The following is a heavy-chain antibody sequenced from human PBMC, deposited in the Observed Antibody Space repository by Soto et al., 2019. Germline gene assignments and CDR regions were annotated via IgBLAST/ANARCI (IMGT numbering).Heavy chain of an antibody. J-gene: IGHJ6*02. D-gene: IGHD6-19*01. CDR2: IIYHGSDQ. V-gene: IGHV3-30*02. Sequence: PGGSLRLSCAASGFIFSNYGMHWVRQAPGKGLEWVAFIIYHGSDQHYADSVKGRFTISRDNSKNTLYLQMNSLRAEDTAVYYCAKSRADSSGWYYTRYYYYGMDVWGQGTTVTVSS. CDR3: AKSRADSSGWYYTRYYYYGMDV. CDR1: GFIFSNYG.